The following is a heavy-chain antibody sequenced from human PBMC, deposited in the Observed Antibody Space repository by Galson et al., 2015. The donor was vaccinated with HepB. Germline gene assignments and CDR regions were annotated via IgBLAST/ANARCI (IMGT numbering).Heavy chain of an antibody. V-gene: IGHV3-23*01. Sequence: SLRLSCAASGFTFSSLGMTWVRQAPGKGLEWVSAIGVNPGNTDYADSVRGRFTISRDNSKNMLYLQMNNLRAEDTAVYYCAKGTTNIDYWGQGTLVTVSS. J-gene: IGHJ4*02. CDR3: AKGTTNIDY. CDR1: GFTFSSLG. CDR2: IGVNPGNT. D-gene: IGHD1-1*01.